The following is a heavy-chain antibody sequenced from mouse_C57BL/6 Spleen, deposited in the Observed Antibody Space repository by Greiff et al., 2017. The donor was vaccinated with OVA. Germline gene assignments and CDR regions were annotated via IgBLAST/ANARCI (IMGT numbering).Heavy chain of an antibody. D-gene: IGHD1-1*01. J-gene: IGHJ2*01. Sequence: EVHLVESGGGLVKPGGSLKLSCAASGFTFSSYAMSWVRQTPEKRLEWVATISDGGSYTYYPDNVKGRFTISRDNAKNNLYLQMSHLKSEDTAMYYCAREGFYYGSSYGGHYFDYGGQGTTLTVSS. CDR1: GFTFSSYA. CDR3: AREGFYYGSSYGGHYFDY. CDR2: ISDGGSYT. V-gene: IGHV5-4*01.